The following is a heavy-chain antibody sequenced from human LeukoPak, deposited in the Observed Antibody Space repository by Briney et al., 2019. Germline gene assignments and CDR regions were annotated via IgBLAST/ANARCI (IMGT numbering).Heavy chain of an antibody. V-gene: IGHV4-38-2*01. CDR3: AKWGHYDILTTSYTSDY. D-gene: IGHD3-9*01. CDR2: IYHSGST. Sequence: SETLSLTCPVSRYSISSGLYGGGNRQAPGEGLEGIGTIYHSGSTYYDPSLKSRVTIAVETTKNQFSLKVNSVSAADTAVYYCAKWGHYDILTTSYTSDYWGQGTLVTVSS. CDR1: RYSISSGLY. J-gene: IGHJ4*02.